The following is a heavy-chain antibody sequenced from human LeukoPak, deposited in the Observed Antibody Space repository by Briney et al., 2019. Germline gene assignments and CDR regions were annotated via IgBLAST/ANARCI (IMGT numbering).Heavy chain of an antibody. J-gene: IGHJ4*02. CDR2: IKQDGSEK. CDR1: GFTFSSYW. V-gene: IGHV3-7*01. CDR3: ARDLYDFCSGYTGPLGY. Sequence: PGGSLRLSCAASGFTFSSYWLSWVRQAPGKGLEWVANIKQDGSEKYYVDSVKGRFTISRDNAKNSLYLQMNSLRAEDTAVYYCARDLYDFCSGYTGPLGYWGQGTLVTVSS. D-gene: IGHD3-3*01.